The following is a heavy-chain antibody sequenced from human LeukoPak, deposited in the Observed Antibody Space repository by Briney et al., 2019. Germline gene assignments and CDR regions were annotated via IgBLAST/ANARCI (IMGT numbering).Heavy chain of an antibody. J-gene: IGHJ4*02. D-gene: IGHD6-13*01. CDR3: ATTMSSSWYY. CDR2: IIPIFGTA. CDR1: GGTFSSYA. Sequence: ASVKVSCKASGGTFSSYAISWVRQAPGQGLEWMGGIIPIFGTANYAQKLKGRVTMTTDTSTTTVYMEMRSLRSDDTAVYYCATTMSSSWYYWGQGTLVTVSS. V-gene: IGHV1-69*05.